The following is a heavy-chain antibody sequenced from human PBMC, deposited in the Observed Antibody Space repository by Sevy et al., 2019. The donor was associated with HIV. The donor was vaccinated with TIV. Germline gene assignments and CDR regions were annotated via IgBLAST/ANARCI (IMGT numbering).Heavy chain of an antibody. CDR1: GFTFTNHW. Sequence: GGSLRLSCAASGFTFTNHWMHWVRQAPGTGLVWVSRINSDGSSTNYADSVKGRFTISRDNAKNTLYLHMNSLTAEDTAVYYCASAGGDTKNQLDCWGQGTLVTVSS. CDR2: INSDGSST. CDR3: ASAGGDTKNQLDC. V-gene: IGHV3-74*01. J-gene: IGHJ4*02. D-gene: IGHD2-21*01.